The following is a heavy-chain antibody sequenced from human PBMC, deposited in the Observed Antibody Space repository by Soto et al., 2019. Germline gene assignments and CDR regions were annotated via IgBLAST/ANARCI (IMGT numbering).Heavy chain of an antibody. CDR3: AGGRFLEWLLIDNYFDY. V-gene: IGHV4-39*01. CDR1: GGSISSSSYY. Sequence: SETLSLTCTVSGGSISSSSYYWGWIRQPPGKGLEWIGSIYYSGSTYYNPSLKSRVTISVDTSKNQFSLKRSSVTAADTAVYYCAGGRFLEWLLIDNYFDYWGQGTLVTVSS. D-gene: IGHD3-3*01. J-gene: IGHJ4*02. CDR2: IYYSGST.